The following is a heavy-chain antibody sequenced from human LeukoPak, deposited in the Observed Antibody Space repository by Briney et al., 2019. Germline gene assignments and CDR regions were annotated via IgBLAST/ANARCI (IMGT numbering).Heavy chain of an antibody. CDR3: ARCSTSSSWSNLFSSGWFDP. Sequence: PGGSLRLSCAASGFTFSSYAMSWVRQAPGEGLEWVSAISGSGGSTYYADSVKGRFTISRDNSKNTLYLQMNSLRAEATAVYSCARCSTSSSWSNLFSSGWFDPWGQGPLVTVSS. CDR2: ISGSGGST. V-gene: IGHV3-23*01. D-gene: IGHD6-13*01. CDR1: GFTFSSYA. J-gene: IGHJ5*02.